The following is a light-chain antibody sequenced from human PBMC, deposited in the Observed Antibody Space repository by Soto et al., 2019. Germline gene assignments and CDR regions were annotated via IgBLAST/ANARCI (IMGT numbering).Light chain of an antibody. J-gene: IGLJ1*01. CDR2: GVT. CDR1: SSDVGGYNY. CDR3: FSHRGGDSHV. V-gene: IGLV2-14*01. Sequence: QSVLTQPASVSGSPGQSITISCTGTSSDVGGYNYVSWYQQYPGKAPKLMIYGVTNRTSGVSNRFSGSKTGNTASLIISGLQAEDEAYYYCFSHRGGDSHVFGTGTKLTVL.